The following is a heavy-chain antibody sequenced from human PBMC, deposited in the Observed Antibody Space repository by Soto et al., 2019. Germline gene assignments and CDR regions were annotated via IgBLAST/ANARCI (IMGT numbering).Heavy chain of an antibody. CDR1: GYTFTNYY. Sequence: ASVKVSCKASGYTFTNYYVQWVRQAPGQGLEWLGVIHPDGGHTTYSQKFQDRVTMTRDTFTSTVYMELSSLRSEDTAVYYCARGDNDYWGQGTLVTVSS. CDR2: IHPDGGHT. CDR3: ARGDNDY. V-gene: IGHV1-46*01. J-gene: IGHJ4*02.